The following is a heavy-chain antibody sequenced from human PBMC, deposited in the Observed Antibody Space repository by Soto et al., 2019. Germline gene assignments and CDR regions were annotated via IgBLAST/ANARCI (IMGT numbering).Heavy chain of an antibody. V-gene: IGHV4-59*01. CDR1: GESCSGYY. D-gene: IGHD1-1*01. CDR2: ISYNGNT. J-gene: IGHJ4*02. Sequence: SETLSLTCGVYGESCSGYYCSWTCQPPGKGLEWIGYISYNGNTNYNPSLKSRVTILVDTSKSQFSLKLSSVTAADTAVYYCPRGNGVKLYRGQGALVTVSS. CDR3: PRGNGVKLY.